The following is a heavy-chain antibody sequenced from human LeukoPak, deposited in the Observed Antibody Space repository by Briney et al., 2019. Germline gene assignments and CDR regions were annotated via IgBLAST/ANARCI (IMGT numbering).Heavy chain of an antibody. V-gene: IGHV3-30*01. CDR1: GFTFSTYE. CDR3: ARYRDCSSISCYNAFDI. Sequence: PGGSLRLSCAASGFTFSTYEMHWVRQAPGKGLEWVAVISNDGRNKDYADSVKGRFTISRDNSKNTLYVQMNSLRAEDTAVYYCARYRDCSSISCYNAFDIWGQGTMVTVSS. D-gene: IGHD2-2*01. J-gene: IGHJ3*02. CDR2: ISNDGRNK.